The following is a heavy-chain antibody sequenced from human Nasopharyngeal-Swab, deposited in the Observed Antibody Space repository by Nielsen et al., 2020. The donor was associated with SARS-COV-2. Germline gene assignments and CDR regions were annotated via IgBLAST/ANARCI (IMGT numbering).Heavy chain of an antibody. J-gene: IGHJ4*02. V-gene: IGHV3-7*01. CDR2: IKQDGSEI. Sequence: GGSLRLSCAASRFTFSDYWMSWVRQAPGKGLEWVANIKQDGSEIYYADSVKGRFTISRDNARNSLYLQMNSLRAEDTAVFYCARGIRLRWQNVHYFDFWGQGTLVTVSS. D-gene: IGHD4-23*01. CDR3: ARGIRLRWQNVHYFDF. CDR1: RFTFSDYW.